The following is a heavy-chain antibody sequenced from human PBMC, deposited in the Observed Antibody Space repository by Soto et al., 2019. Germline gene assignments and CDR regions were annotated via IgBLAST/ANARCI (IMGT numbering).Heavy chain of an antibody. J-gene: IGHJ5*02. Sequence: SETLSLTCAVSGGSISSGGYSWSWIRQPPGKGLEWIGYIYHSGSTYYNPSLKSRVTISVDRSKNQFSLKLSSVTAADTAVYYCASYYYDSSGYPGVSWFDPWGQGTLVTVS. V-gene: IGHV4-30-2*01. D-gene: IGHD3-22*01. CDR3: ASYYYDSSGYPGVSWFDP. CDR2: IYHSGST. CDR1: GGSISSGGYS.